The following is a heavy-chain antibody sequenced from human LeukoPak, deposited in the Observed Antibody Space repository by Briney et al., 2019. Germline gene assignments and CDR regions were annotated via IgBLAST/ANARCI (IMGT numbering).Heavy chain of an antibody. CDR2: IKQDGSDK. D-gene: IGHD3-9*01. CDR3: ARERVPHFDWLLYRPKPFDY. J-gene: IGHJ4*02. CDR1: GFTLSTYW. V-gene: IGHV3-7*01. Sequence: QPGGSLRLSCVASGFTLSTYWMSWVRQAPGKGLEWVANIKQDGSDKYYVDSVKGRFTLSRDNAKNSLYLQMNSLRAEDTAVYYCARERVPHFDWLLYRPKPFDYWGQGTLVTVSS.